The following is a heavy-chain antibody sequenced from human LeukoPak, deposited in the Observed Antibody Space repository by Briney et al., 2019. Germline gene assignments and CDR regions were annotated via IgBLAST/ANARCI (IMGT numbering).Heavy chain of an antibody. CDR3: ARGVLGDFWSGYGFDY. CDR1: GFTFSSYW. V-gene: IGHV3-74*01. J-gene: IGHJ4*02. Sequence: GGSLRLSCAVSGFTFSSYWMHWVRQAPGKGLVWVSRIDRDGSRINYADSVKGRFTISRENAKNSLYLQMNSLRAEDTAVYYCARGVLGDFWSGYGFDYWGQGTLVTVSS. CDR2: IDRDGSRI. D-gene: IGHD3-3*01.